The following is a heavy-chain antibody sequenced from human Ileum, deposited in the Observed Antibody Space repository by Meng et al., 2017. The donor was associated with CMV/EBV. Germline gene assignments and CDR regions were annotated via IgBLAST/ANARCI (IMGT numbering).Heavy chain of an antibody. J-gene: IGHJ3*02. CDR1: GFTFRNYA. Sequence: GESLKISCAASGFTFRNYAINWVRQAPGKGLEWVSGISGSAVGIYYADSVKGRFAISRDNSKNTLYLQGNSLRAEDTAVYYCAKGAIFGAAFDIWGQGTMVTVSS. CDR2: ISGSAVGI. CDR3: AKGAIFGAAFDI. V-gene: IGHV3-23*01. D-gene: IGHD3-3*01.